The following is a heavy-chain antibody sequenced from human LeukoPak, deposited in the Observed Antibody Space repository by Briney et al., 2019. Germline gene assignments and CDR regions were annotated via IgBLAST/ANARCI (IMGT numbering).Heavy chain of an antibody. CDR2: INHSGST. CDR1: GGSISSYY. Sequence: PSETLSLTCTVSGGSISSYYWSWIRQPPGKGLEWIGEINHSGSTNYNPSLKSRVTISVDTSKNQFSLKLSSVTAADTAMYYCARDGSEWELDVWGKGTTVTISS. J-gene: IGHJ6*04. V-gene: IGHV4-59*12. CDR3: ARDGSEWELDV. D-gene: IGHD1-26*01.